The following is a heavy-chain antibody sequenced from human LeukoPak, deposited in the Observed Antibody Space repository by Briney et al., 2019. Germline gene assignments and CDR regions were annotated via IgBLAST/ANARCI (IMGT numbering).Heavy chain of an antibody. CDR2: TRNKANSYST. CDR1: GFTVSDHY. CDR3: ARGGSYQTFDY. V-gene: IGHV3-72*01. D-gene: IGHD3-16*02. J-gene: IGHJ4*02. Sequence: PGGSLRLSCAASGFTVSDHYMDWVRQAPGKGLEWVGRTRNKANSYSTEYAASVKGRFTISRDDSKNSLYLQMNSLKTEDTAVYYCARGGSYQTFDYWGQGTLVTVSS.